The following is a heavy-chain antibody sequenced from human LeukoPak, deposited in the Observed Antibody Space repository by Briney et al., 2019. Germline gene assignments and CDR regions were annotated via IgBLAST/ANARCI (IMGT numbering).Heavy chain of an antibody. D-gene: IGHD3-22*01. CDR2: IKQDGSEK. CDR1: GFIFSNYW. CDR3: AREEFYYDSSGYRDPLFDY. Sequence: GGSLRLSCAASGFIFSNYWMSWVRQAPGKGLEWVANIKQDGSEKYYVDSVKGRFTISRDNAKNSVYLQMNSLRAEDTAVYYCAREEFYYDSSGYRDPLFDYWGQGTLVPVSS. J-gene: IGHJ4*02. V-gene: IGHV3-7*01.